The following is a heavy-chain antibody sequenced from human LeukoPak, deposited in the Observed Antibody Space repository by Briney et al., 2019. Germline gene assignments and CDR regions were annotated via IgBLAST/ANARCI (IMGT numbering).Heavy chain of an antibody. V-gene: IGHV3-23*01. CDR2: NRGSGGST. CDR3: AKDLLLRQYHHYYFDY. J-gene: IGHJ4*02. Sequence: QSGRSLRLSSAASGSSFSSYAMSWVRQAPGKGKEWVAANRGSGGSTYYADSVKGRLTISRDRPKNAPYRQTNSLRTESTAATECAKDLLLRQYHHYYFDYWGQGTVVTVSS. D-gene: IGHD2-2*01. CDR1: GSSFSSYA.